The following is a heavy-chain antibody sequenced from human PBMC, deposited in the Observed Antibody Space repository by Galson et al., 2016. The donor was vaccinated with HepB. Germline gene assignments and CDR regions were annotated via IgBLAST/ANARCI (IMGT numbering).Heavy chain of an antibody. J-gene: IGHJ6*02. CDR3: ARDKKEREYTYDYGGPYYYYGMDV. CDR2: ISSDSSYI. D-gene: IGHD3-16*01. V-gene: IGHV3-21*01. CDR1: GFSFNSDK. Sequence: SLRLSCAASGFSFNSDKMNWVRQAPGKGLEWVSSISSDSSYIYYADSVRGRFTISRDNSKKSMSLQMNYLRAEDAGVYYCARDKKEREYTYDYGGPYYYYGMDVWGQGTTVTVSS.